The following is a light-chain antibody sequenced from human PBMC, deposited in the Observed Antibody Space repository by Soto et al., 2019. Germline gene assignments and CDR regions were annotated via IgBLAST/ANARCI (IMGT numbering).Light chain of an antibody. CDR3: QAWDRSTVI. V-gene: IGLV3-1*01. CDR2: EDT. J-gene: IGLJ2*01. CDR1: KLGTKF. Sequence: SYELTQPPSVSVSPGETASIICSGNKLGTKFASWYQQKPGQSPVVVIYEDTKRPSGIPERFSGSNSGNTATLTIRGTQTMDEADYYCQAWDRSTVIFGGGTKLTVL.